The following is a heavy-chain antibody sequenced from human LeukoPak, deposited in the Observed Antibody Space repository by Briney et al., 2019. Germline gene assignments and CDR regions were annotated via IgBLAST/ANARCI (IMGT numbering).Heavy chain of an antibody. CDR2: IIPIFGTS. J-gene: IGHJ4*02. V-gene: IGHV1-69*06. D-gene: IGHD6-13*01. CDR3: AATPGIAPVGIIGIDF. Sequence: SVKVSCKASGGTFSSYAISWVRQAPGQGLEWMGGIIPIFGTSNYAQKFQGRVTMTEDTSTHTAYMELRSLRSEDTAVYHCAATPGIAPVGIIGIDFWGQGTLLTVSS. CDR1: GGTFSSYA.